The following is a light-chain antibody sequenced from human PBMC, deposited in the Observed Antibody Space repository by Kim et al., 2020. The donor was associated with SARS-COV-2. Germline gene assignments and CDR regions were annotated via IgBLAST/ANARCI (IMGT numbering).Light chain of an antibody. CDR3: QAWDSGTAL. Sequence: SYELTQPPSVSVSPGQTASISCSGDKLGDKYAFWYQQKPGQSPVLVIYQHTKRPSGIPGRFSGSSSGNTATLTISETQATDEADYYCQAWDSGTALFGGG. J-gene: IGLJ2*01. CDR1: KLGDKY. CDR2: QHT. V-gene: IGLV3-1*01.